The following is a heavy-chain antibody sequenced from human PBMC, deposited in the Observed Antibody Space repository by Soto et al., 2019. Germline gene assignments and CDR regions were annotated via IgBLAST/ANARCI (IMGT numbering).Heavy chain of an antibody. Sequence: PSETLSLTCAVSGVSISSGNWWTWVRQSPQRGLEYIGEIFHDGTANYYPSFERRVAISVDTSKNQFSLKLTSVTAADTAIYFCARLVYDTRLNYMYLDCWAQGTLVTVSS. D-gene: IGHD3-10*01. CDR3: ARLVYDTRLNYMYLDC. CDR1: GVSISSGNW. V-gene: IGHV4-4*02. J-gene: IGHJ4*02. CDR2: IFHDGTA.